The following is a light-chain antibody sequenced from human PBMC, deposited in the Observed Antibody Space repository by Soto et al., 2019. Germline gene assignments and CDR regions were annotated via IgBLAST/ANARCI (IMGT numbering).Light chain of an antibody. Sequence: QPVLTQPPSASGTPGQRVTISCSGSSTNIGSNYVYWYQQLPGTAPKLLIYSTNQRPSGVPDRFSGSKSGTSASLAISGLRSEDEADYYCAAWDDSLNGRVFGGGTKLTVL. CDR3: AAWDDSLNGRV. CDR1: STNIGSNY. J-gene: IGLJ3*02. V-gene: IGLV1-47*02. CDR2: STN.